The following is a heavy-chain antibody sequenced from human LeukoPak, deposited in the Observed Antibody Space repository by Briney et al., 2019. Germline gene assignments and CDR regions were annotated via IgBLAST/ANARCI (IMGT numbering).Heavy chain of an antibody. CDR1: GFTFSSYT. CDR2: ISSSGSTI. J-gene: IGHJ6*03. V-gene: IGHV3-48*01. CDR3: ARASPYYYYMDV. Sequence: PGGSLRLSCAASGFTFSSYTMNWVRQAPGKGLEWVSYISSSGSTIYYADSVKGRFTISRDNAKNSLYMQMNSLRAEDTAVYYCARASPYYYYMDVWGKRTTVTVSS.